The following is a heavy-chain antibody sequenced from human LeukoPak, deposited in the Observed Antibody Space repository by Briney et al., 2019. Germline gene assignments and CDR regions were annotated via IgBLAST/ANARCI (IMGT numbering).Heavy chain of an antibody. D-gene: IGHD2-2*01. CDR3: ASPYCSSPSCPYEGLQYYYYGMDV. V-gene: IGHV1-18*01. CDR1: GYTFTSYG. CDR2: ISAYNGNT. Sequence: ASVKVSCKASGYTFTSYGISWVRQAPGQGLEWMGWISAYNGNTNYAQKLQGRVTMTTDTSTSTAYMELRSLRSDDTAVYYCASPYCSSPSCPYEGLQYYYYGMDVWGKGTRVTVP. J-gene: IGHJ6*04.